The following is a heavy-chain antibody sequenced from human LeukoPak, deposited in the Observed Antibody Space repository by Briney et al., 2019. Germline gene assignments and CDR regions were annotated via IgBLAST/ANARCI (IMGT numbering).Heavy chain of an antibody. D-gene: IGHD2-2*01. Sequence: GGSLRLSCAASGFTFSSYWMSWVRQAPGKGLEWVASIKQDGSEKYYVDSVKGRFTISRDNAKNSLYLQMNSLRAEDTAVYYCARIGRYQLLSYYYYYMDVWGKGTTVTVSS. V-gene: IGHV3-7*01. CDR1: GFTFSSYW. CDR3: ARIGRYQLLSYYYYYMDV. J-gene: IGHJ6*03. CDR2: IKQDGSEK.